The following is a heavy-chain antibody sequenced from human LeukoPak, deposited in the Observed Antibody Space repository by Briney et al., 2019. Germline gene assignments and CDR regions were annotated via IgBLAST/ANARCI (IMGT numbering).Heavy chain of an antibody. V-gene: IGHV3-7*03. D-gene: IGHD5-12*01. CDR2: IKPDGSEK. J-gene: IGHJ4*02. Sequence: GGSLRLSCAASGFTFSDYWMSWVRQAPGKGLQWVANIKPDGSEKYYVDSVKGRFTISRDNAKNSLYLQINSLRAEDTAVYYCAKDLNIVATSFDYWGQGTLVTVSS. CDR1: GFTFSDYW. CDR3: AKDLNIVATSFDY.